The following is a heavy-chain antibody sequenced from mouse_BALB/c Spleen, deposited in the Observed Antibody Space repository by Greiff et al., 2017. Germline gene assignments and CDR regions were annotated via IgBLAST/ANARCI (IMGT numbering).Heavy chain of an antibody. D-gene: IGHD3-3*01. Sequence: VQLQQSGTVLARPGASVKMSCKASGYTFTSYWMHWVKQRPGQGLEWIGAIYPGNSDTSYNQKFKGKAKLTAVTSTSTAYMELSSLTNEDSAVYYCTRFGDGDYAMDYWGQGTSVTVSS. CDR3: TRFGDGDYAMDY. V-gene: IGHV1-5*01. CDR2: IYPGNSDT. J-gene: IGHJ4*01. CDR1: GYTFTSYW.